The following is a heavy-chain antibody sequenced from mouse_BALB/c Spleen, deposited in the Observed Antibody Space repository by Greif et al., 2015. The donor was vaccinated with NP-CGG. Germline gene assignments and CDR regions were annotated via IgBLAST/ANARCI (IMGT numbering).Heavy chain of an antibody. CDR1: GYTFTDYE. CDR2: IDPETGGT. V-gene: IGHV1-15*01. J-gene: IGHJ4*01. D-gene: IGHD2-10*02. CDR3: TRGGLGGMDY. Sequence: QVQLQQSGAELVRPGASVTLSCKASGYTFTDYEMHWVKQTPVHGLEWIGAIDPETGGTAYNQKFKGKATLTADKSSSTAYMELRSLTSEDSAVYYCTRGGLGGMDYWGQGTSVTVSS.